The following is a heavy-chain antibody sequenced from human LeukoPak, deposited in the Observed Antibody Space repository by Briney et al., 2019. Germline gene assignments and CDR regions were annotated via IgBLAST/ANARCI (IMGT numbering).Heavy chain of an antibody. CDR3: ARDPLFDRLDLDTSK. V-gene: IGHV4-39*02. Sequence: SETLSLTCTVSGGSISSSGYYWGWIRQPPGKGLEWIGNIYYSGSTYYNPSLKSRVTISVDTSKNHFSLKLSSVTAADTAVYCCARDPLFDRLDLDTSKWGQGTLVTVSS. J-gene: IGHJ4*02. CDR1: GGSISSSGYY. D-gene: IGHD1-1*01. CDR2: IYYSGST.